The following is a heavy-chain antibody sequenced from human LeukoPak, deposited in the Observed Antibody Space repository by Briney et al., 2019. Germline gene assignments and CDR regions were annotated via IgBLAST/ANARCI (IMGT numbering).Heavy chain of an antibody. J-gene: IGHJ5*02. D-gene: IGHD3-3*01. CDR3: ARGDLKSDWFDP. Sequence: PGGSLRLSCAASGFTFSSYGMHWVRQAPGKGLEWVAVIWYDGSNKYYAASVKGRFTISRDNSKNTLYLQMNSLRDEDTDVYYCARGDLKSDWFDPWGQGTLVIVST. CDR2: IWYDGSNK. V-gene: IGHV3-33*01. CDR1: GFTFSSYG.